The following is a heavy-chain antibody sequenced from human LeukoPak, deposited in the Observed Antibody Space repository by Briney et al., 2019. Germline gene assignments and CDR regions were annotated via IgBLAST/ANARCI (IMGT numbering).Heavy chain of an antibody. V-gene: IGHV3-48*03. J-gene: IGHJ6*02. CDR2: ISSSGSTI. CDR3: ARDSYGMDV. CDR1: GFTFSSYE. Sequence: QPGGSLRLSCAASGFTFSSYEMNWVRQAPGKGLEWVSYISSSGSTIYYADSVKGRFTISRDNSKNTLYLQMNSLRAEDTAVYYCARDSYGMDVWGQGTTVTVSS.